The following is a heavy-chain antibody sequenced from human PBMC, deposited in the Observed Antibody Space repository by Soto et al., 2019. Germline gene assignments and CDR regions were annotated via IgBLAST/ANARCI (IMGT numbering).Heavy chain of an antibody. CDR2: ISSSSSYI. D-gene: IGHD6-13*01. CDR1: GFTVSSSY. CDR3: AXXREAADCLXY. Sequence: GGSLRLSCLGSGFTVSSSYMSWVRQAPGKGLEWVSSISSSSSYIYYADSVKGRFTISRDNAKNSLYLQMNSLRAEDTAVYYCAXXREAADCLXYWGQGTLVTVSS. J-gene: IGHJ4*02. V-gene: IGHV3-21*01.